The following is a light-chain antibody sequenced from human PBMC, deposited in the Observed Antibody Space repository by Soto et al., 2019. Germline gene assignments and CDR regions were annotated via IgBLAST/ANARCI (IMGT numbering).Light chain of an antibody. J-gene: IGKJ4*01. CDR1: QSVTSN. Sequence: EVVMTQSPATLSVSPGERATLSFRASQSVTSNLAWYQQKPGQAPRLLMYGVSTRATGIPARFGGSGSATEFTLTISSLQSEDFAVYYCQQYSQWPLTFGGGTKVDIK. V-gene: IGKV3-15*01. CDR2: GVS. CDR3: QQYSQWPLT.